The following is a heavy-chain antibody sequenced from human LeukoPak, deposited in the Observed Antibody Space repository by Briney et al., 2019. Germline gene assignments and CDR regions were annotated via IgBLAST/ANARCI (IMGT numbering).Heavy chain of an antibody. V-gene: IGHV3-21*01. Sequence: PGGSLRLSCAASGFTFSTYNMNWVRQAPGKGLEWVSSISSSTTYIYYADSMKGRLTISRANAKNPLYLQMNSLRAEDTAVYDCVRNSGDCSVGSCYIRRGVMDVWGKETTVTVSS. CDR1: GFTFSTYN. J-gene: IGHJ6*04. D-gene: IGHD2-15*01. CDR3: VRNSGDCSVGSCYIRRGVMDV. CDR2: ISSSTTYI.